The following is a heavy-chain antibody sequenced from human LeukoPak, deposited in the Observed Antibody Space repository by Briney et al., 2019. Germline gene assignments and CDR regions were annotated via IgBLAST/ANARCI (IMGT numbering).Heavy chain of an antibody. D-gene: IGHD3-9*01. CDR3: AREASGGYDILNGYFNSGFDI. CDR2: VYYSRKT. Sequence: SETLSLTCAVSGGSLITANFFWGWIRQPPGKELVRLGSVYYSRKTYYNPSLKSRVSISVDTSKNQFSLRLTSVTAADTAVYYCAREASGGYDILNGYFNSGFDIWGQGTTVTASS. CDR1: GGSLITANFF. V-gene: IGHV4-39*07. J-gene: IGHJ3*02.